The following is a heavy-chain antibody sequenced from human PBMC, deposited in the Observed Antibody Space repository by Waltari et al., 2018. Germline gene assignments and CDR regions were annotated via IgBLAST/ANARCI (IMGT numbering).Heavy chain of an antibody. CDR3: ARDRPPSFPGLQDY. Sequence: QLQLQESGPGLVKPSETLSLTCTVSGGSISSSSYYWGWLRQPPGEGLVWIGSIYYSGSTYYNPSLKSRVTISVDTSKNQFSLKLSAVTAADTAVYYCARDRPPSFPGLQDYWGQGTLVTVSS. CDR1: GGSISSSSYY. V-gene: IGHV4-39*07. D-gene: IGHD6-6*01. J-gene: IGHJ4*02. CDR2: IYYSGST.